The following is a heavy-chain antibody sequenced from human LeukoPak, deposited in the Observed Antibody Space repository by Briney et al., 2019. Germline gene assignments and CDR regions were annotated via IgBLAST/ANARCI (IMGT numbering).Heavy chain of an antibody. Sequence: ASVKVSCKASGYTFTGYYMHWVRQAPGQGLEWMGWINPNSGGTNYAQQFQGRVTMTRDTSISTAYMELSRLRSDDTAVYYCARDPLGYCYDYWGQGTLVTVSS. CDR2: INPNSGGT. J-gene: IGHJ4*02. CDR3: ARDPLGYCYDY. CDR1: GYTFTGYY. V-gene: IGHV1-2*02. D-gene: IGHD2-15*01.